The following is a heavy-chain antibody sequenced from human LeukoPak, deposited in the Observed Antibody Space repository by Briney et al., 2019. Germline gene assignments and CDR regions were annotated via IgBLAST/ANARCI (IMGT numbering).Heavy chain of an antibody. CDR2: IRYDGSNK. CDR1: GFTFSSYG. CDR3: AKGHSDASYSFDS. J-gene: IGHJ4*02. V-gene: IGHV3-30*02. Sequence: GGSLRLSCAASGFTFSSYGMHWVRQAPGKGLEWVAFIRYDGSNKYYADSVKGRFTISRDNSKHTLFLQMNSLRAEDTAVYFCAKGHSDASYSFDSWGRGTQVTVSS. D-gene: IGHD2-15*01.